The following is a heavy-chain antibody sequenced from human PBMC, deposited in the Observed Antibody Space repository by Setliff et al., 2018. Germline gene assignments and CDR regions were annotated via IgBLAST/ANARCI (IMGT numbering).Heavy chain of an antibody. Sequence: GASVKVSCKTSGFSFTSFGFSWVRQAPGQGLEWMGWISPYSGETNYAEKFQDRLTVTADTSTKTTYMELRSLTSDDTAVYFCTTSRAPRVVLAADFDLWGQGTLVTVSS. V-gene: IGHV1-18*01. J-gene: IGHJ4*02. CDR2: ISPYSGET. CDR1: GFSFTSFG. CDR3: TTSRAPRVVLAADFDL. D-gene: IGHD2-21*01.